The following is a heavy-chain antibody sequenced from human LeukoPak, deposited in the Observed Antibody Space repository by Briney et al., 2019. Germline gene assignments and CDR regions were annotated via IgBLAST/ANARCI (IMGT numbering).Heavy chain of an antibody. D-gene: IGHD3-10*01. V-gene: IGHV1-2*02. Sequence: GASVKVSCKASGYTFTSYDINWVRQATGQGLEWMGWINPNSGGTNYAQKFQGRVTMTRDTSISTAYMELSRLRSDDTAVYYCARDLATYYYGSGSYSDDYWGQGTLVTVSS. CDR1: GYTFTSYD. CDR2: INPNSGGT. CDR3: ARDLATYYYGSGSYSDDY. J-gene: IGHJ4*02.